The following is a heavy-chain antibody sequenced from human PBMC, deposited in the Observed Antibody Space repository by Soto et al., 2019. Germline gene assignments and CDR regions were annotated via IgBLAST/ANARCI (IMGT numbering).Heavy chain of an antibody. J-gene: IGHJ4*02. CDR3: ARSFTESRRGGVSFDY. Sequence: QVQLVQSGAEVKKPGSSVKVSCTTSGGTISNFAINWVRQAPGQGLEWMGGIVPIDGTTNYAEKFQGRVTITADASRSTAYMDLSSLRSDDRAVYYCARSFTESRRGGVSFDYWGQGTLLTGSP. V-gene: IGHV1-69*01. CDR1: GGTISNFA. D-gene: IGHD1-26*01. CDR2: IVPIDGTT.